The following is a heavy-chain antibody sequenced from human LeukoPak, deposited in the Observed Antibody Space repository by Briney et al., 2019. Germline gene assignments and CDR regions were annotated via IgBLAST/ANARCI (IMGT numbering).Heavy chain of an antibody. CDR2: ISSSSSYI. CDR3: ARDFSGSYYDLDY. J-gene: IGHJ4*02. V-gene: IGHV3-21*01. Sequence: GGSLRLSCAASGFTFSSYSMNWVRQAPGKGLEWVSSISSSSSYIYYADSVKGRFTISRDNAKNSLYLQINSLRAEDTAVYYCARDFSGSYYDLDYWGQGTLVTVSS. D-gene: IGHD1-26*01. CDR1: GFTFSSYS.